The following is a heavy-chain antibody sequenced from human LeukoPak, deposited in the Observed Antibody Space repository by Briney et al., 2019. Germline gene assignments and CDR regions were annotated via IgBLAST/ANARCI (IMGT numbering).Heavy chain of an antibody. V-gene: IGHV5-10-1*01. J-gene: IGHJ5*02. CDR3: ARGLGWLDP. CDR1: GYTFSNNW. Sequence: GKSLKISCQGSGYTFSNNWITWVRQMPGKGLEWMGKINPSDSYTDYNPPFQGHVTISADKSISTAYLQWSSLKASDTAIYYCARGLGWLDPWGQGTLVTVSS. CDR2: INPSDSYT.